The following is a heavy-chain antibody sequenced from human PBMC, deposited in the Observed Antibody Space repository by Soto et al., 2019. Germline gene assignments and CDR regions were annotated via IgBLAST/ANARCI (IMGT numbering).Heavy chain of an antibody. CDR3: ASGPYQLLMTDYYYYMDV. CDR1: GYTFTSYG. Sequence: ASVKVSCKASGYTFTSYGISWVRQAPGQGLEWMGWISAYNGNTNYAQKLQGRVTMTTDTSTSTAYMELRSLRSDDTAVYYCASGPYQLLMTDYYYYMDVWGKGTTVTVSS. V-gene: IGHV1-18*01. J-gene: IGHJ6*03. CDR2: ISAYNGNT. D-gene: IGHD2-2*01.